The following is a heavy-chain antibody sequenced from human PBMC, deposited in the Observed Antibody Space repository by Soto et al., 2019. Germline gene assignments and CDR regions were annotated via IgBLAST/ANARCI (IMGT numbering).Heavy chain of an antibody. D-gene: IGHD3-3*01. CDR2: MNPNRGNT. V-gene: IGHV1-8*01. CDR1: GYTFTSYD. Sequence: ASVKVSCKASGYTFTSYDINWVRQATGQGLEWMGWMNPNRGNTGYAQKFQGRVTMTRNTSISTAYMEMSSLRSEDTAVYYCARGHITIFVVVIIQPLDYWGQGTLVTVSS. J-gene: IGHJ4*02. CDR3: ARGHITIFVVVIIQPLDY.